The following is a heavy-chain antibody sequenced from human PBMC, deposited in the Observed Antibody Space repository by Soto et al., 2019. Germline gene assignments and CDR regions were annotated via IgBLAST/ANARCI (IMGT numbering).Heavy chain of an antibody. V-gene: IGHV3-9*01. J-gene: IGHJ4*02. D-gene: IGHD3-9*01. Sequence: GGSLRLSCAASGFTFDDYAMHWVRQAPGKGLEWVSGISWNSGSIGYADSVKGRFTISRDNAKNSLYLQMNSLRAEDTALYYCAKGDYDILTGLDYWRQGTLVTVSS. CDR2: ISWNSGSI. CDR1: GFTFDDYA. CDR3: AKGDYDILTGLDY.